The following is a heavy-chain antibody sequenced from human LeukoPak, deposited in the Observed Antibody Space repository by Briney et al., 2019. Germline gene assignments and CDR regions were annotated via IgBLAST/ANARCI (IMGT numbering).Heavy chain of an antibody. D-gene: IGHD2-15*01. CDR2: ISSGGST. CDR3: AKDCSGGSCYLFDY. CDR1: GFTVSSDY. V-gene: IGHV3-66*01. J-gene: IGHJ4*02. Sequence: GGSLRLSCAASGFTVSSDYMGWVRQAPEKGLEWVSLISSGGSTYYADSLKGRFTISRDNSKNTLYLQMNSLRAEDAAVYYCAKDCSGGSCYLFDYWGQGTLVTVSS.